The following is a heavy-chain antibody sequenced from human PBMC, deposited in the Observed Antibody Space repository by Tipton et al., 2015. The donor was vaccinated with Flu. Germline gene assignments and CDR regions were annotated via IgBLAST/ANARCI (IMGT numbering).Heavy chain of an antibody. J-gene: IGHJ4*02. D-gene: IGHD4/OR15-4a*01. V-gene: IGHV4-59*01. CDR3: ARDDSLVPGALVY. Sequence: TLSLTCTVSGGSISSYYWSWIRQPPGKGLEWIGHIYYSGSTNYNPSIKARITISRDTSKIQFSLKLSSVTAADTAVYYCARDDSLVPGALVYWGQGTPVTVSS. CDR2: IYYSGST. CDR1: GGSISSYY.